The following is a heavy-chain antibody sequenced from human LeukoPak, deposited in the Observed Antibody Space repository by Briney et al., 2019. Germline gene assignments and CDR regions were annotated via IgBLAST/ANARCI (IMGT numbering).Heavy chain of an antibody. Sequence: SETLSLTCTVSGGSISSGDYYWSWTRQPPGKGLEWIGYIYYSGSTYYNPSLKSRVTISVDTSKNQFSLKLSSVTAADTAVYYCARGENRYCSSTSCPPGDYWGQGTLVTVSS. V-gene: IGHV4-30-4*01. D-gene: IGHD2-2*01. J-gene: IGHJ4*02. CDR2: IYYSGST. CDR1: GGSISSGDYY. CDR3: ARGENRYCSSTSCPPGDY.